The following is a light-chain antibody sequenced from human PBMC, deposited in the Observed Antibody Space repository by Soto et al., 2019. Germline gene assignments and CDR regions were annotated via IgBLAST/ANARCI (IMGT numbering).Light chain of an antibody. CDR3: QQYNNWPSIT. J-gene: IGKJ5*01. CDR1: QSVSNNY. CDR2: DAS. V-gene: IGKV3D-20*02. Sequence: EIVLTQSPATLSLSPGERATLSCRASQSVSNNYLAWYQQKPGQTPTHLIYDASNRATGIPDRFSGSGSGTDFTLTISSLQSEDFAVYYCQQYNNWPSITFGQGTRLEIK.